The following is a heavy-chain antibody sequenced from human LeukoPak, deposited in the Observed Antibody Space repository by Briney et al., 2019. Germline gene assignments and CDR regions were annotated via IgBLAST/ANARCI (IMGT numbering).Heavy chain of an antibody. J-gene: IGHJ4*02. D-gene: IGHD3-9*01. Sequence: SETLSLTCTVSGGSISSSSYYWGWIRQPPGKGLEWIGSIYYSGSTYYNPSLKSRVTISVDTSKNQFSLKLSSVTAADTAVYYCARVEGPTYYDILTGYYQDYYFDYWGQGTLVTVSS. CDR1: GGSISSSSYY. CDR2: IYYSGST. V-gene: IGHV4-39*07. CDR3: ARVEGPTYYDILTGYYQDYYFDY.